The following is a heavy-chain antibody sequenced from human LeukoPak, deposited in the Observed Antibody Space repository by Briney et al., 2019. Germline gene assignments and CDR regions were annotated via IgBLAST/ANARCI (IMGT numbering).Heavy chain of an antibody. D-gene: IGHD3-22*01. V-gene: IGHV4-34*01. J-gene: IGHJ4*02. CDR3: ARGLYYDSSGYYYSPTDY. CDR2: INHSGST. Sequence: LSLTCAVYGGSFSGYYWSWVRQPPGKGLEWVGEINHSGSTNYNPSLKSRVTISVDTSKNQFSLKLSSVTAADTAVYYCARGLYYDSSGYYYSPTDYWGQGTLVTVSP. CDR1: GGSFSGYY.